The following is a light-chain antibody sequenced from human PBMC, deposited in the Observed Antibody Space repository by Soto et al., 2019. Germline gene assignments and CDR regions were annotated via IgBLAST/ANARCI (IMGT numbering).Light chain of an antibody. CDR3: QQYGSSPLVT. J-gene: IGKJ3*01. CDR2: GAS. CDR1: QSVSSSY. Sequence: IVLTQSPGTLSLSPGERATLSCRTSQSVSSSYLAWYQQKPGQAPRLLIYGASSRPTGIPDSFSGSGSGTDFTLTISRLEPEDFAVYYCQQYGSSPLVTFGPGTKVDIK. V-gene: IGKV3-20*01.